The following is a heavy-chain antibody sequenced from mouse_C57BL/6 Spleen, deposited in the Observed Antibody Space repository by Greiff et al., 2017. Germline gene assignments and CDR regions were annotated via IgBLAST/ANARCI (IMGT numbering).Heavy chain of an antibody. V-gene: IGHV1-53*01. CDR1: GYTFTSYW. Sequence: VQLQQPGTELVKPGASVKLSCKASGYTFTSYWMHWVKQRPGQGLEWIGNINPSNGGTNYNEKFKSKATLTVDKSSSTAYMQLSSLTSEDSAVXYCARSYYGSSYGYYYAMDYWGQGTSVTVSS. J-gene: IGHJ4*01. D-gene: IGHD1-1*01. CDR3: ARSYYGSSYGYYYAMDY. CDR2: INPSNGGT.